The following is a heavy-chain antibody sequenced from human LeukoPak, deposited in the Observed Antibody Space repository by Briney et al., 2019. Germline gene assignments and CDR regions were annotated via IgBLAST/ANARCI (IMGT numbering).Heavy chain of an antibody. Sequence: SETLSLTCTVSGGSISSYYWSWIRQPPGKGLEWIGYIYYSGSTNYNPSLKSRVTMSVDMSKNQFSLKLRSVTAADTAVYYCARRKAVANRYYFDHGGQGTLVTVSS. CDR3: ARRKAVANRYYFDH. V-gene: IGHV4-59*08. CDR1: GGSISSYY. D-gene: IGHD6-19*01. J-gene: IGHJ4*02. CDR2: IYYSGST.